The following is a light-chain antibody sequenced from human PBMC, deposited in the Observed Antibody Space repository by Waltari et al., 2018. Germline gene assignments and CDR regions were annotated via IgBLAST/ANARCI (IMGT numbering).Light chain of an antibody. CDR2: EVS. CDR3: SSYAGNNKYV. CDR1: SSDIGTYNY. J-gene: IGLJ1*01. V-gene: IGLV2-8*01. Sequence: QSALTQPPSASGSPGQSVTISCTGPSSDIGTYNYVPWYQQHPGKAPKLLIYEVSKWPSGVPDRFSGSKSGNTASLTVSGLQAEDEADYYCSSYAGNNKYVFGTGTKVTVL.